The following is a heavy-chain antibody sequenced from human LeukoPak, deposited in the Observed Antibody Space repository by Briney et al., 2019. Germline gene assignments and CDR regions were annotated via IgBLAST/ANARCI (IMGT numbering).Heavy chain of an antibody. D-gene: IGHD2-15*01. V-gene: IGHV3-7*03. CDR2: IKPDGSDK. CDR1: GFTFDMNW. J-gene: IGHJ4*02. Sequence: GGSLRLSCAASGFTFDMNWMTWVRQAPGKGLEWVANIKPDGSDKYYVDSVKGRFTISRDNAKNSQYLQMNSLRADDTAIYYCAKGRALEVVAAFNYWGQGTVVTASS. CDR3: AKGRALEVVAAFNY.